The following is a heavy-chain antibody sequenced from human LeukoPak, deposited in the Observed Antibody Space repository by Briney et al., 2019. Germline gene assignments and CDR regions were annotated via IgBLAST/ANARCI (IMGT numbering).Heavy chain of an antibody. CDR3: ARVLTAGSDNTDACAFDI. Sequence: ASVKVSCKASGYTFTGYYMHWVRQAPGQGLEWMGWINPNSGGTNYAQKFQGRVTMTRDTSISTAYMELSRLRSDDTAVYYCARVLTAGSDNTDACAFDIWGQGTMVTVSS. CDR2: INPNSGGT. D-gene: IGHD2-15*01. CDR1: GYTFTGYY. V-gene: IGHV1-2*02. J-gene: IGHJ3*02.